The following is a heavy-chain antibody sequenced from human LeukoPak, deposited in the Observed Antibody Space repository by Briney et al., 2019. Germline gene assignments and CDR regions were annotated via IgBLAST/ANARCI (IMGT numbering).Heavy chain of an antibody. D-gene: IGHD6-19*01. J-gene: IGHJ5*02. CDR1: GGSISNYY. CDR3: ARADSSGWYFSGWFDP. V-gene: IGHV4-39*07. Sequence: SETLSLTCTVSGGSISNYYWTWIRQPPGKGLEWLGSIYYSGTTFYNPSLKSRVTFSIDTSSNQFSLTLTSVTAADTAVYYCARADSSGWYFSGWFDPWGQGTLVTVSS. CDR2: IYYSGTT.